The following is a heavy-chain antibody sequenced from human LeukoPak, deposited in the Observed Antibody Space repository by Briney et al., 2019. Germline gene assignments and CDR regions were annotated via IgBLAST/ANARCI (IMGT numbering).Heavy chain of an antibody. Sequence: GGSLRLSCAASGFTVSSNYMSWVRQAPGKGLEWVSVIYSGGSTYYADSVKGRFTISRDNPKNTLYLQMNSLRAEDTAVYYCARDIAAAGPGWFDPWGQGTLVTVSS. CDR1: GFTVSSNY. V-gene: IGHV3-53*01. CDR3: ARDIAAAGPGWFDP. D-gene: IGHD6-13*01. J-gene: IGHJ5*02. CDR2: IYSGGST.